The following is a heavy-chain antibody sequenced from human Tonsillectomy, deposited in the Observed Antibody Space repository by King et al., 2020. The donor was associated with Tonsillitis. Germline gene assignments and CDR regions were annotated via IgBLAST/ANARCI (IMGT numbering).Heavy chain of an antibody. CDR2: IYYSGST. D-gene: IGHD2-15*01. J-gene: IGHJ6*02. Sequence: LQLQESGPGLVKPSETLSLTCSVSGGSISSSSYYWGWIRQPPGKGLEWIGTIYYSGSTFYNPSLKSRVTISVDTSKNQFSLKLSSVTAADTAVYYCARRQSPVLDYFDMDVWGRGTTVTVSS. V-gene: IGHV4-39*07. CDR3: ARRQSPVLDYFDMDV. CDR1: GGSISSSSYY.